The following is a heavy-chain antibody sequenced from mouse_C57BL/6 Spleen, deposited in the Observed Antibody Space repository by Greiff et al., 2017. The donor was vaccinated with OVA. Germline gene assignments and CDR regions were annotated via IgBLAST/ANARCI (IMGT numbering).Heavy chain of an antibody. CDR3: ANGGDSSGYFDY. CDR2: INPGSGGT. J-gene: IGHJ2*01. V-gene: IGHV1-54*01. Sequence: QVQLQQSGAELVRPGTSVKVSCKASGYAFTNYLIEWVKQRPGQGLEWIGVINPGSGGTNYNEKFKGKATLTADKSSSTAYMQLSSLTSEDSAVYFCANGGDSSGYFDYWGQGTTLTVSS. D-gene: IGHD3-2*02. CDR1: GYAFTNYL.